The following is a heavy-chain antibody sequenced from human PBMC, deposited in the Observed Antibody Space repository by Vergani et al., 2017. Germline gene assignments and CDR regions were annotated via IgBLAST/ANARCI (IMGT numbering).Heavy chain of an antibody. D-gene: IGHD1-26*01. Sequence: EVQLVESGGGLVKPGGSLRLSCAASGFTFSSYSMNWVRQAPGKGLEWVSSISSSSSYIYYADSVKGRFTIYRDNAKNSLYLQMNSLRAEDTAVYYCARDPSGWELRWGDPSWGQGTLVTVSS. CDR2: ISSSSSYI. CDR1: GFTFSSYS. CDR3: ARDPSGWELRWGDPS. J-gene: IGHJ4*02. V-gene: IGHV3-21*01.